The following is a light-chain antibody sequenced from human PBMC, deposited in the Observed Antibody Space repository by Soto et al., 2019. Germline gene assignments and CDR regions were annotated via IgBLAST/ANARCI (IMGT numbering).Light chain of an antibody. J-gene: IGKJ1*01. CDR1: QTIGSN. CDR3: QQYNNCPPTWT. V-gene: IGKV3-15*01. CDR2: DAS. Sequence: EIVMTQSPATLSVSPGERATLSCRASQTIGSNLSWYQQKPGQPPRLLISDASTRATDIPAIFTGSGSGTEFTLTISSLQYEDFAGYYCQQYNNCPPTWTFGQGTTVEI.